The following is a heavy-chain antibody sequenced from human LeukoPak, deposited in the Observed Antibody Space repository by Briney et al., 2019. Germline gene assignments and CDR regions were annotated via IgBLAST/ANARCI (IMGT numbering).Heavy chain of an antibody. Sequence: RWASVKDSRMGSGGTFSRYVSSWVRQAPGQGRDGMGGIISIFGSANYAQKFQGRVTITTGETTSTTYIELSSLRAEDTAVYYCASGYSGYTPTPHSDYWGQGTLVFVSS. CDR3: ASGYSGYTPTPHSDY. CDR1: GGTFSRYV. J-gene: IGHJ4*02. CDR2: IISIFGSA. V-gene: IGHV1-69*05. D-gene: IGHD5-12*01.